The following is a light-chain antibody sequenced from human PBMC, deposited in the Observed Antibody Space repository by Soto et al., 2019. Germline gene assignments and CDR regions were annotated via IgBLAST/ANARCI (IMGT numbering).Light chain of an antibody. CDR1: QSISNW. Sequence: DIQMTQSPSTLSASVGGSVTITCRATQSISNWLAWYQQKPGRAPKLLIYKASSLESGVPSRFSGSGSGTDFTLTISSLQPDDFATYYCQQYNTYWTFGQGTKVEIK. J-gene: IGKJ1*01. CDR3: QQYNTYWT. CDR2: KAS. V-gene: IGKV1-5*03.